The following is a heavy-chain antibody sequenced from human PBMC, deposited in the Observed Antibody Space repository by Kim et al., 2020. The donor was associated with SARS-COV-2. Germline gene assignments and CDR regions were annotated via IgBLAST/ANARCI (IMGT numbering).Heavy chain of an antibody. J-gene: IGHJ5*02. D-gene: IGHD4-4*01. CDR1: GFTFSSYG. Sequence: GGSLRISCAASGFTFSSYGMHWVRQAPGKGLEWVAVISYDGSNKYYADSVKGRFTISRDNSRNTLYLQMNSLRAEDTAVYYCAKGNSNPDWFDPWGQGTLVTVSS. V-gene: IGHV3-30*18. CDR3: AKGNSNPDWFDP. CDR2: ISYDGSNK.